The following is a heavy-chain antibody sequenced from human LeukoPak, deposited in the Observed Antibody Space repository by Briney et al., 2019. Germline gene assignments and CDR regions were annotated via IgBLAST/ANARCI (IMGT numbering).Heavy chain of an antibody. V-gene: IGHV4-39*01. D-gene: IGHD1-26*01. CDR3: ARGLVGAPNRGGLFDY. CDR1: GGSISSSSYY. J-gene: IGHJ4*02. CDR2: IYYSGST. Sequence: SETLSLTCTVSGGSISSSSYYWGWIRQPPGKGLEWIGSIYYSGSTYYNPSLKSRVTISVDTSKNQFSLKLSSVTAADTAVYYCARGLVGAPNRGGLFDYWGQGTLVTVSS.